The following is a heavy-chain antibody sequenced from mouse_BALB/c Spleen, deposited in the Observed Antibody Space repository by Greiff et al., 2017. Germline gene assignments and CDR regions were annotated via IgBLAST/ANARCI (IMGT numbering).Heavy chain of an antibody. V-gene: IGHV5-6-5*01. CDR3: ARVQGYGNFDY. J-gene: IGHJ2*01. CDR1: GFTFSSYA. CDR2: ISSGGST. D-gene: IGHD2-1*01. Sequence: EVQRVESGGGLVKPGGSLKLSCAASGFTFSSYAMSWVRQTPEKRLEWVASISSGGSTYYPDSVKGRFTISRDNARNIQYLQMSRLRAEDTAMYYCARVQGYGNFDYWGQGTTLTVSS.